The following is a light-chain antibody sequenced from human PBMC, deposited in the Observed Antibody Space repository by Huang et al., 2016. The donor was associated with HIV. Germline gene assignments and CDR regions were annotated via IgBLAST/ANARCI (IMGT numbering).Light chain of an antibody. CDR3: QQTSTAPMYS. Sequence: DIQMTQSPSSLSVSVGDRVTITCRASQNINNYLNWYQQRPGKAPNPLIFGASSLQNGVPARFSGSGSGTVFTLTISSLQPEDFATYYCQQTSTAPMYSFGQGTELEIK. CDR2: GAS. CDR1: QNINNY. J-gene: IGKJ2*03. V-gene: IGKV1-39*01.